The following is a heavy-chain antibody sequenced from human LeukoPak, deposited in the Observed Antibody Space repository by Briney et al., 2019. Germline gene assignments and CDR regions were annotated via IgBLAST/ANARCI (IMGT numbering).Heavy chain of an antibody. CDR1: GGSISSYY. V-gene: IGHV4-4*07. CDR2: IYTSGST. D-gene: IGHD1-14*01. CDR3: ARVAIDRGYYYYYMDV. J-gene: IGHJ6*03. Sequence: SETLSLTCTVSGGSISSYYWSWIRQPAGKGLEWIGRIYTSGSTNYNPSLKSRVTMSVDTSKNQFSLKLSSVTAADTAVYYCARVAIDRGYYYYYMDVWGKGTTVTVSS.